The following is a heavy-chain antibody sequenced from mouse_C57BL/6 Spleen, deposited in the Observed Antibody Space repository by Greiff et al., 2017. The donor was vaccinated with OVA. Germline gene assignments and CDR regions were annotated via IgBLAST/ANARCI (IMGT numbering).Heavy chain of an antibody. J-gene: IGHJ1*03. V-gene: IGHV1-78*01. CDR1: GYTFTDHT. D-gene: IGHD1-1*01. CDR3: ARQDYYGSSLWYFDV. Sequence: VKLQESDAELVKPGASVKISCKVSGYTFTDHTIHWMKQRPEQGLEWIGYIYPRDGSTKYNEKFKGKATLTADKSSSTAYMQLNSLTSEDSAVYFCARQDYYGSSLWYFDVWGTGTTVTVSS. CDR2: IYPRDGST.